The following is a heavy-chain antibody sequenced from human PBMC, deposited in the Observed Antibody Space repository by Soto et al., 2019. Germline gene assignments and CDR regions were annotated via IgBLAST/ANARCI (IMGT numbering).Heavy chain of an antibody. D-gene: IGHD2-21*01. CDR1: GGSVSSGSYY. CDR2: IYYSGST. J-gene: IGHJ5*02. Sequence: SETLSLTCTVSGGSVSSGSYYWSWIRQPPGKGLEWIGYIYYSGSTNYNPSLKSRVTISVDTSKNQFSLKLSSVTAADTAVYYCARKRENSLIGSWGQGTLVTVSS. CDR3: ARKRENSLIGS. V-gene: IGHV4-61*01.